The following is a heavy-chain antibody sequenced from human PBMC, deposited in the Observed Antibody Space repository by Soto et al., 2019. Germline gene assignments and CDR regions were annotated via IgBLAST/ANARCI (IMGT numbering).Heavy chain of an antibody. J-gene: IGHJ4*02. CDR2: ISGSDGST. V-gene: IGHV3-23*01. CDR3: AKGRGGSTSSFDY. Sequence: GGSLRLSCAASTFTFSSYTMSWVRQTPGKGLEWISTISGSDGSTYYADSVKGRFTISRDNSKNTLYLQVNSLRAEDTAIYYCAKGRGGSTSSFDYWGQGTLVTVSS. CDR1: TFTFSSYT. D-gene: IGHD2-2*01.